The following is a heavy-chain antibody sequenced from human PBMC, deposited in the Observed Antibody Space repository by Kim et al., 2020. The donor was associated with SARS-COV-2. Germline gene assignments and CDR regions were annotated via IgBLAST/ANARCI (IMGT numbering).Heavy chain of an antibody. CDR2: IRSKANSYAT. CDR3: TRHATTWRYYYYMDV. J-gene: IGHJ6*03. D-gene: IGHD1-1*01. V-gene: IGHV3-73*01. CDR1: GFTFSGSA. Sequence: GGSLRLSCAASGFTFSGSAMHWVRQASGKGLEWVGRIRSKANSYATAYAASVKGRFTISRDDSKNTAYLQMNSLKTEDTAVYYCTRHATTWRYYYYMDVWGKGTTVTVSS.